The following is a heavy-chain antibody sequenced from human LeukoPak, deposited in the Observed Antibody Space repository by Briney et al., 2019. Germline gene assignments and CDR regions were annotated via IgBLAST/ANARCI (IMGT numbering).Heavy chain of an antibody. D-gene: IGHD4-17*01. V-gene: IGHV4-34*01. CDR2: INHSGST. Sequence: SETLSLTCAVYGGSFSGYYWSWIRQSPGKGLEWIGEINHSGSTNYNPSLKSRVTISVDTSKNQFSLKLSSVTAADTAVYYCARHTVTPLGDAFDIWGQGTMVTVSS. J-gene: IGHJ3*02. CDR3: ARHTVTPLGDAFDI. CDR1: GGSFSGYY.